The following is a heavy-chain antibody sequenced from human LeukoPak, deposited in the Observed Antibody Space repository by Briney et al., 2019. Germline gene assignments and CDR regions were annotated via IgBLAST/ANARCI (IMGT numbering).Heavy chain of an antibody. V-gene: IGHV3-9*01. J-gene: IGHJ3*02. Sequence: GRSLRLSRAASGFTFDDYAMHWVRQAPGKGLEWVSGISWNSGSIGYADSVKGRFTISRDNAKNSLYLQMNSLRAEDTALYYCAKDIGAAVAGTLSFFAFDIWGQGTMVTVSS. CDR1: GFTFDDYA. CDR3: AKDIGAAVAGTLSFFAFDI. CDR2: ISWNSGSI. D-gene: IGHD6-19*01.